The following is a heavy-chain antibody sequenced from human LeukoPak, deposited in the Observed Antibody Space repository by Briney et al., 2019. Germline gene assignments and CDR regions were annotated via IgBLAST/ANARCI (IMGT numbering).Heavy chain of an antibody. CDR3: ARDRSDIRIPDLYYFDY. J-gene: IGHJ4*02. Sequence: SETLSLTCTVSGDSISTYYCSWIRQPPRKGLEWTGYIYYSGSTNYTPSLKSRVTISLATSKNQFSLNLSSVTAADTAVYYGARDRSDIRIPDLYYFDYWGQGTLVTVSS. V-gene: IGHV4-59*01. CDR1: GDSISTYY. D-gene: IGHD2-21*01. CDR2: IYYSGST.